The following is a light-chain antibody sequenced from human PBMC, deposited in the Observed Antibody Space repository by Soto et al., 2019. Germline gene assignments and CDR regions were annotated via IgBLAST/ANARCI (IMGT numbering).Light chain of an antibody. J-gene: IGLJ2*01. Sequence: QSVLTQPPSASGTPGQRVTISCSGSSSNIGSNIVNWYQQLPGTAPKLLIFGSNRRPSGVPDRFSGSKSGTSASLAISGLQSEDEADYYCAAWDDSLNGVVFGGGTKLTVL. V-gene: IGLV1-44*01. CDR3: AAWDDSLNGVV. CDR2: GSN. CDR1: SSNIGSNI.